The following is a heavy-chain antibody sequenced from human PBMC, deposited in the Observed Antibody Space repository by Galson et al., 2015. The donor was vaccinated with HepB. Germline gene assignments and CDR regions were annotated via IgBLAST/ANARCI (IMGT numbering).Heavy chain of an antibody. CDR2: FDPEDGET. CDR1: GYTLTEFS. Sequence: SVKLSCKVSGYTLTEFSMHWVRQAPGKGLEWMGGFDPEDGETNYAQKFRGRVTMTEDTSTNTAYMELSSLRSEDTAVYYCATDRGGRDIAVAGTHYWYFDLWGRGTLVTVSS. CDR3: ATDRGGRDIAVAGTHYWYFDL. J-gene: IGHJ2*01. V-gene: IGHV1-24*01. D-gene: IGHD6-19*01.